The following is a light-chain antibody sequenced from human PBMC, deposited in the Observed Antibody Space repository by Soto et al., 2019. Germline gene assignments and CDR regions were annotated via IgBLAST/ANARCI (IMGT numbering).Light chain of an antibody. CDR1: QSVSTW. CDR3: QEYKTWP. J-gene: IGKJ1*01. CDR2: DAS. V-gene: IGKV1-5*02. Sequence: DIQLTLSPSTLSASVRDTVTIICRASQSVSTWLAWYQQTPGKAPKLLMYDASTLESGAPARFSGSGSGTEFTLTISSLQPEDFATYHCQEYKTWPVGQGTKVDIK.